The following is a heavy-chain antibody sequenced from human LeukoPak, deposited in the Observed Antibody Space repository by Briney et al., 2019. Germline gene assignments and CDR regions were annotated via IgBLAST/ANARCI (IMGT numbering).Heavy chain of an antibody. Sequence: PGGSLRLSCAASGFTFSSYSLNWVRQAPGKGLEWVSSISSSSSYIYYADSVKGRFTISRDKAKNSLYLQMNSLRAEDTAVYYCSRGRAALATAAGYYFDYGGQGTLVSVSS. V-gene: IGHV3-21*03. CDR1: GFTFSSYS. J-gene: IGHJ4*02. CDR3: SRGRAALATAAGYYFDY. CDR2: ISSSSSYI. D-gene: IGHD6-13*01.